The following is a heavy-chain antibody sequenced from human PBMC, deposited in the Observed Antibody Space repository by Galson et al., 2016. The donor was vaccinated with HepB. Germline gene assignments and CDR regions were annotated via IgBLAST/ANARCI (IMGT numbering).Heavy chain of an antibody. J-gene: IGHJ3*02. Sequence: SLRLSCAASGFTFSRYAMSWVRKAPGKGLDWVSAITGSGGSTYYVDSVKGRFTISRDNYKNTLYLQMNSLRAEDTAVYYCAKLSGYWNDDAFDIWGQGTMVTVSS. CDR2: ITGSGGST. D-gene: IGHD1-1*01. CDR3: AKLSGYWNDDAFDI. CDR1: GFTFSRYA. V-gene: IGHV3-23*01.